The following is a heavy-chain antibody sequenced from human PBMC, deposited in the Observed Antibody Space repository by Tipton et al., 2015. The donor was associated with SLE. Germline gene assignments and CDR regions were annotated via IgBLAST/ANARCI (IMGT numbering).Heavy chain of an antibody. J-gene: IGHJ5*02. Sequence: TLSLTCTVSGGSVSSGSYYWSWIRQPPGKGLEWIGYIYYSGSTNYNPSLKSRVTISVDTSKNQFSLKLSSGTAADTAVYYCARVGGTSGWYLGKWFDPWGQGTLVTVSS. CDR1: GGSVSSGSYY. CDR3: ARVGGTSGWYLGKWFDP. CDR2: IYYSGST. V-gene: IGHV4-61*01. D-gene: IGHD6-19*01.